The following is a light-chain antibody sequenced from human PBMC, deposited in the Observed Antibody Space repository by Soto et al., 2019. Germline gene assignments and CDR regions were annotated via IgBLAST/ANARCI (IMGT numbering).Light chain of an antibody. CDR2: EGS. V-gene: IGLV2-23*01. Sequence: QSVLTQPASVSGSPGQSITISCTRTSSDVGSYNLVSWYQQHTGKAPKLMIYEGSKRPSGVSNRFSGSKSGNTASLTISGLQADDEADYYCCSYAGSSTPYVFGTGTKVTVL. CDR3: CSYAGSSTPYV. J-gene: IGLJ1*01. CDR1: SSDVGSYNL.